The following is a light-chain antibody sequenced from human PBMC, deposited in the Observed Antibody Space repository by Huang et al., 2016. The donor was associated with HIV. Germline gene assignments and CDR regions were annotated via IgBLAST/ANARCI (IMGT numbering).Light chain of an antibody. CDR2: WAS. CDR1: QSVLYSSNNKNY. CDR3: QQYYSTPVT. J-gene: IGKJ4*01. Sequence: IVMTQSPDSLAVSLGERATINCKSSQSVLYSSNNKNYLSWYQQKPGHPPKLLIYWASTRESGVPDRFSGSGSGTDFTLTISSLQAEDVAVYYCQQYYSTPVTFGGGTKVEIK. V-gene: IGKV4-1*01.